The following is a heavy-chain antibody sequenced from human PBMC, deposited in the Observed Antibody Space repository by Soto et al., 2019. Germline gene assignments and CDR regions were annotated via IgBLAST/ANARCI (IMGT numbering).Heavy chain of an antibody. CDR1: GGSISSNY. V-gene: IGHV4-59*12. CDR2: SCCSGST. Sequence: QGQLQESGPGLGKPSETLSLTCGGSGGSISSNYWTWIRPPPGKGLEWIGASCCSGSTTYNPALKSRVTRSADTPTSPPALQLRTVPAADTAVYYCARDPYSSSHWSLRGGYGMDVWGQGTTVTVSS. CDR3: ARDPYSSSHWSLRGGYGMDV. J-gene: IGHJ6*02. D-gene: IGHD6-13*01.